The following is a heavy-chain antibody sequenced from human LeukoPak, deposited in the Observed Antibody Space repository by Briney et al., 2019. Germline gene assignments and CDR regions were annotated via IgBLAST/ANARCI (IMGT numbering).Heavy chain of an antibody. Sequence: GGSLRLSCAASGFTFDDYAMHWVRQAPGKGLEWVSGISWNSGSIGYADSVKGRFTISRDNAKNSLYLQMNSLRAEDTALYYCAKSAALDHGYYFDYWGQGTLVTVSS. J-gene: IGHJ4*02. D-gene: IGHD6-13*01. CDR2: ISWNSGSI. V-gene: IGHV3-9*01. CDR1: GFTFDDYA. CDR3: AKSAALDHGYYFDY.